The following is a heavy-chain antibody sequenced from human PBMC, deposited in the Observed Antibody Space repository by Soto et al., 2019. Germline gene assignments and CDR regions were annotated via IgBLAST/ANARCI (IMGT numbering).Heavy chain of an antibody. CDR3: ARVQWELLWFDP. CDR2: ISGSGGST. Sequence: PGGSLRLSCAASGFTFSSYAMSWVRQAPGKGLEWVSAISGSGGSTYYADSVKGRFTISRDNSKNTLYLQMNSLRAEDTAVYYCARVQWELLWFDPWGQGTLVTVSS. V-gene: IGHV3-23*01. J-gene: IGHJ5*02. D-gene: IGHD1-26*01. CDR1: GFTFSSYA.